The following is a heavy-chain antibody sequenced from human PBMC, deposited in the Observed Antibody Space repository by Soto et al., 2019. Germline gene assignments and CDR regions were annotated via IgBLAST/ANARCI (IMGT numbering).Heavy chain of an antibody. CDR2: ISYDGSNK. V-gene: IGHV3-30-3*01. D-gene: IGHD2-8*01. J-gene: IGHJ5*02. CDR3: STAGGAVYATPWFDP. Sequence: GKGLEWVAVISYDGSNKYYADSGKGRVTISRVNSKNTLYLQMNSLRAEDPAIYYFSTAGGAVYATPWFDPLGQGTLVTVFS.